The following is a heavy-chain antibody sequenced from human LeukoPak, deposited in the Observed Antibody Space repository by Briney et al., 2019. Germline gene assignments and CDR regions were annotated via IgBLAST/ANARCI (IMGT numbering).Heavy chain of an antibody. D-gene: IGHD4/OR15-4a*01. Sequence: GGSLRLSGAASGFTFSSYGMSWVRQAPGKGLEWVSAISDSVTSTYYADSVKGRFTISRANSKNTLYLQMNSLRAEDTAVYYCAKRSDYGVNSNCFDYWGQGTLVTVSS. V-gene: IGHV3-23*01. CDR3: AKRSDYGVNSNCFDY. CDR2: ISDSVTST. CDR1: GFTFSSYG. J-gene: IGHJ4*02.